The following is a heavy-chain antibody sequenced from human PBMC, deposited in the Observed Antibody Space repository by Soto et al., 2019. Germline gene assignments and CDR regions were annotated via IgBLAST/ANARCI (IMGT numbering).Heavy chain of an antibody. D-gene: IGHD2-15*01. CDR2: IIPIFGTA. J-gene: IGHJ6*02. CDR1: GGTFSSYA. V-gene: IGHV1-69*13. Sequence: ASVKVSCKASGGTFSSYAISWVRQAPGQGLEWMGGIIPIFGTANYAQKFQGRVTITADESTSTAYMELSSLRSEDTAVYYCAREYCSGGSCHQTYYYYGMDVWGQGTTVTVSS. CDR3: AREYCSGGSCHQTYYYYGMDV.